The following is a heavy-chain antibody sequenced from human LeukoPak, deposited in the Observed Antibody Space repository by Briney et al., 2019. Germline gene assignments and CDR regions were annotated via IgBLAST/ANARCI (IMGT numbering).Heavy chain of an antibody. CDR3: ASLFHSSGWYGGVFDY. J-gene: IGHJ4*02. Sequence: GGSLGLSCAASGFTFSSYAMHWVRQAPGKGLEYVSAISSNGGSTYYANSVKGRFTISRDNSKNTLYLQMGSLRAEDMAVYYCASLFHSSGWYGGVFDYWGQGTLVTVSS. CDR1: GFTFSSYA. CDR2: ISSNGGST. V-gene: IGHV3-64*01. D-gene: IGHD6-19*01.